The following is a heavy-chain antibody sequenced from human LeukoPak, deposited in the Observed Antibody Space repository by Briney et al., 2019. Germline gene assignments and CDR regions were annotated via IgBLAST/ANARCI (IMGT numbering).Heavy chain of an antibody. J-gene: IGHJ4*02. Sequence: HSGGSLRLSCAASGFTFSSYAMSWVRQAPGKGLEWVSVIYSGGSTYYADSVKGRFTISRDNSKNTLYLQMNSLRAEDTAVYYCARGSYYPYYFDYWGQGTLVTVSS. CDR2: IYSGGST. CDR1: GFTFSSYA. CDR3: ARGSYYPYYFDY. V-gene: IGHV3-53*01. D-gene: IGHD1-26*01.